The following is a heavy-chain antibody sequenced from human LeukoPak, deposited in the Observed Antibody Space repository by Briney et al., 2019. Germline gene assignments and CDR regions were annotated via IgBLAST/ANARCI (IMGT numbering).Heavy chain of an antibody. V-gene: IGHV4-59*08. J-gene: IGHJ5*02. D-gene: IGHD6-13*01. CDR3: ARHQMAGYSSSCNDH. CDR1: GGFLGSYY. CDR2: ILYSDST. Sequence: SETLSLTCTVSGGFLGSYYWSWVRQSPGKALEWIGFILYSDSTNYNPSLKSRVSLSVDTSKRQIFLRLTAVSAADTAVYYCARHQMAGYSSSCNDHWGQGILVTVSS.